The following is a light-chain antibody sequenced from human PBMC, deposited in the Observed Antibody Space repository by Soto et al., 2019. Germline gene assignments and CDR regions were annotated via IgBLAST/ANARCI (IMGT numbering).Light chain of an antibody. J-gene: IGKJ1*01. Sequence: EIVMTQSPATLSVSPGERATLSCRASQSVSSNLAWYQQKPGQAPRLLIYGASTRATGIPARFSGSGSGTEFTLTISRLQSADFAVYYCQQYNNWPWTFGQGTKVEIK. CDR1: QSVSSN. V-gene: IGKV3-15*01. CDR3: QQYNNWPWT. CDR2: GAS.